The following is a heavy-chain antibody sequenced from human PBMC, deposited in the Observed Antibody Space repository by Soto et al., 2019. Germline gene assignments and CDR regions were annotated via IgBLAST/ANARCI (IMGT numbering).Heavy chain of an antibody. D-gene: IGHD3-10*01. CDR1: GFTFSSYA. Sequence: GGSLRLSCAASGFTFSSYAMSWVRQAPGKGLEWVSAISGSGGSTYYADSVKGRFTISRDNSKNTLYLQMNSLRAEDTAVYYCAKDALSALFGELPNNWFDPWGQGTLVTVSS. CDR2: ISGSGGST. V-gene: IGHV3-23*01. J-gene: IGHJ5*02. CDR3: AKDALSALFGELPNNWFDP.